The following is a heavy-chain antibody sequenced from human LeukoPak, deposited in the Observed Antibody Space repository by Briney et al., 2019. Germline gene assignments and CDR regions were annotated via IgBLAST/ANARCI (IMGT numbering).Heavy chain of an antibody. CDR2: IKSDGRSA. CDR3: ARDNSSVFDH. J-gene: IGHJ4*02. Sequence: PGGSLRLSCAASGFTFSGYWMHWVRQAPGKGLVWVSRIKSDGRSASYADSVRGRFTISRDNAKNTVFLQMGSLRAEDTAVYYCARDNSSVFDHWGQGALVTVSS. V-gene: IGHV3-74*01. D-gene: IGHD6-6*01. CDR1: GFTFSGYW.